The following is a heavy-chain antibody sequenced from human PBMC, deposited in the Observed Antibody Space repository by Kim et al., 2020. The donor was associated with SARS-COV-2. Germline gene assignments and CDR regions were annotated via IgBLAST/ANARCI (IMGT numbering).Heavy chain of an antibody. CDR2: IKSESDGGTI. D-gene: IGHD6-25*01. CDR1: GFIFSNAW. Sequence: GGSLRLSCVGSGFIFSNAWMSCVRQAPEKGLEWVGRIKSESDGGTIDYAEPLEGRFTISRDDSKNTLYLQMDGLRTEDTGVYYCTTDQEGAAAADLGYWGQGTLVPVPS. V-gene: IGHV3-15*01. CDR3: TTDQEGAAAADLGY. J-gene: IGHJ4*02.